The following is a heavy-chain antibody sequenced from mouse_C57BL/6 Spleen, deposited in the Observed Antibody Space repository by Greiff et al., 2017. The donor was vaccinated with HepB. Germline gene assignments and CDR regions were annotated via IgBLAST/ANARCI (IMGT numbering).Heavy chain of an antibody. Sequence: QVQLQQPGAELVKPGASVKMSCKASGYTFTSYWITWVKQRPGQGLEWIGDIYPGSGSTNYNEKFKSKATLTVDTSSSTAYMPLSSLTSEDSAVYYCATDYYGSSWRYFDVWGTGTTVTVSS. V-gene: IGHV1-55*01. J-gene: IGHJ1*03. D-gene: IGHD1-1*01. CDR1: GYTFTSYW. CDR3: ATDYYGSSWRYFDV. CDR2: IYPGSGST.